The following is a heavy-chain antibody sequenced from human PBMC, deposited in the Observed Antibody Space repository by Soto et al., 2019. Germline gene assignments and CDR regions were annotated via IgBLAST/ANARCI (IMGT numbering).Heavy chain of an antibody. CDR3: ATQGRAAEYYYNYGMDV. J-gene: IGHJ6*02. V-gene: IGHV4-59*01. D-gene: IGHD3-10*01. Sequence: SETLSLTCTVSGGSISSDYWSWIQQPPGKVLEWIGYIYYSGSTNYNPSLKSRVTISVDTSKNQFSLKLSSVTAADTAVYYCATQGRAAEYYYNYGMDVWGQGTTDTVSS. CDR2: IYYSGST. CDR1: GGSISSDY.